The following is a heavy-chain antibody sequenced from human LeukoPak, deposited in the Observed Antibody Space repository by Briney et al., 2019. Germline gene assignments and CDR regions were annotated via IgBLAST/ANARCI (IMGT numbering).Heavy chain of an antibody. CDR3: ARGGILGGFDY. CDR1: GFTFSSYG. Sequence: GGSLRLSRAASGFTFSSYGMNWVRQAPGQGLEWVSYISSSGSTIYYADSVKGRFTISRDNAKNSLYLQMNSLRAEDTAVYYCARGGILGGFDYWGQGTLVTVAS. J-gene: IGHJ4*02. D-gene: IGHD3-9*01. V-gene: IGHV3-48*03. CDR2: ISSSGSTI.